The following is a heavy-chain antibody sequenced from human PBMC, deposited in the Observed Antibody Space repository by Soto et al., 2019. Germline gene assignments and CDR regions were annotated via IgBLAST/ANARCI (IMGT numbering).Heavy chain of an antibody. J-gene: IGHJ4*02. CDR1: GYTFTGYY. CDR3: AIPDLDYALDY. D-gene: IGHD4-17*01. V-gene: IGHV1-2*04. CDR2: INPNSGGT. Sequence: ASVKVSCKASGYTFTGYYMHWVRQAPGQGLEWMGWINPNSGGTNYAQEFQGWVTMTRDTSISTAYMELSRLRSDDTAVYYCAIPDLDYALDYWGQGTLVTVSS.